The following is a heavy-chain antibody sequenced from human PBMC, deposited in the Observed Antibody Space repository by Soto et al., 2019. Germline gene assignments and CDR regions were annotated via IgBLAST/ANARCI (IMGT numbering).Heavy chain of an antibody. V-gene: IGHV1-18*01. Sequence: QVHLVQSGAEVKKPGASVKVSCKASGYTFTSDVITWLRQAPVQGLEWMGWISAHNGKTEYAQKLQGRVIVTRDTSTSTAYMELSSLISDDTAVYYCARGRYGDYWGQGALVTVSS. CDR3: ARGRYGDY. D-gene: IGHD1-1*01. J-gene: IGHJ4*02. CDR1: GYTFTSDV. CDR2: ISAHNGKT.